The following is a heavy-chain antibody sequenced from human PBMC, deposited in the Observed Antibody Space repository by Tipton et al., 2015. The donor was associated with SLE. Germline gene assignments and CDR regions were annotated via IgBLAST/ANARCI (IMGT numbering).Heavy chain of an antibody. V-gene: IGHV4-39*01. J-gene: IGHJ4*02. CDR3: ARLSSGTGDFEH. Sequence: TLSLTCSISGSSITSSSHYWGWIRQPPGKGLEWIGSIYYTGTTYYNPSLKSRVTISVETSKTHFYLKMSSVTAADTAMYYCARLSSGTGDFEHWGQGTLVIVSS. CDR2: IYYTGTT. D-gene: IGHD7-27*01. CDR1: GSSITSSSHY.